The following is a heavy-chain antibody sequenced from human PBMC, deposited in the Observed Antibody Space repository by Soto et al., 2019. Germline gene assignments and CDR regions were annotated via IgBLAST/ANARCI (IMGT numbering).Heavy chain of an antibody. J-gene: IGHJ3*02. Sequence: PGGSLRLSCAASGFTVSGSYMSWVRQAPGKGLEWVSIVYSGGNTYYTDSVKGRFTISRDSSKNTLYLQMNSLRAEDTAVYYCARGSYCGGGCYGAAFDIWGRGTMVTVSS. CDR1: GFTVSGSY. D-gene: IGHD2-21*02. CDR2: VYSGGNT. V-gene: IGHV3-53*01. CDR3: ARGSYCGGGCYGAAFDI.